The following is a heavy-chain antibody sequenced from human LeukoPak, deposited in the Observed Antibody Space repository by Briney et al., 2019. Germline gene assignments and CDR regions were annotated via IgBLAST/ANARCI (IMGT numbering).Heavy chain of an antibody. Sequence: SVKVSCKXSGGTFSSYAISWVRQAPGQGLEWMGRIIPIFGTANYAQKFQGRVTITTDESTSTAYMELSSLRSEDTAVYYCARELPDIVAPDAFDIWGQGTMVTVSS. CDR2: IIPIFGTA. J-gene: IGHJ3*02. D-gene: IGHD5-12*01. CDR1: GGTFSSYA. CDR3: ARELPDIVAPDAFDI. V-gene: IGHV1-69*05.